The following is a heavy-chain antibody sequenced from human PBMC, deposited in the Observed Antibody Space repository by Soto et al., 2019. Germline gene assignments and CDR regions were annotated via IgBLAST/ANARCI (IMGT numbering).Heavy chain of an antibody. D-gene: IGHD2-2*02. CDR1: GDSISSSNYY. V-gene: IGHV4-39*01. Sequence: QLQLQESGPGLLKPSETLSLTCTVSGDSISSSNYYWGWFRQPPGKGLEWIGTIYYSGNTYYNPSFKSRASMSVETSKNQSSLSLTALRATDTAVYYCSRHVIGRGYCSSTICYIVSWGQGTLVTVSS. J-gene: IGHJ4*02. CDR3: SRHVIGRGYCSSTICYIVS. CDR2: IYYSGNT.